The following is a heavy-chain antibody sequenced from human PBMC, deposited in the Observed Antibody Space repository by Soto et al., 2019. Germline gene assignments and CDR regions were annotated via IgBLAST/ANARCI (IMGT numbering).Heavy chain of an antibody. CDR3: AKDAVYNDGLWLMDH. V-gene: IGHV3-23*05. CDR2: IYGSGRGI. Sequence: EVQLLESGGGLVQPGGSLRLSCTASGLPHSSFAMMWVRQAPGKGLECVSGIYGSGRGIEYADSVKGRFTISRDNSKNTGYLQMTDLRADDTAVYYCAKDAVYNDGLWLMDHWGQGTQVTVSS. CDR1: GLPHSSFA. D-gene: IGHD2-21*01. J-gene: IGHJ4*02.